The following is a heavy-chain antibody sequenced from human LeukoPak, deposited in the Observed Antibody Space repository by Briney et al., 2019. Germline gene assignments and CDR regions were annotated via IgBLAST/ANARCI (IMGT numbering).Heavy chain of an antibody. Sequence: GGSLRLSCAASGFTFSSHWMSWVRQAPGKGLERVADIKEDATERDYVYSVKGRFTISRDNAKDSLYLQMTSLRAEDTALYDCARGAQDSMFRSFNFWGQGTMVTVSS. J-gene: IGHJ3*01. V-gene: IGHV3-7*01. CDR2: IKEDATER. CDR3: ARGAQDSMFRSFNF. CDR1: GFTFSSHW. D-gene: IGHD3-10*02.